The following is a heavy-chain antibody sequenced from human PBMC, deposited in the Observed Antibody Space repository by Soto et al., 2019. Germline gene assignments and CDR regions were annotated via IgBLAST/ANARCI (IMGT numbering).Heavy chain of an antibody. J-gene: IGHJ4*02. V-gene: IGHV1-18*01. CDR3: AREMYDILSGYGDY. Sequence: GPEVKKPGASVKVSCKASGYTFTSYGISWVRQAPGQGLEWMGWISAYNGNTKYAQNLQGRVTMTTDTSTSTAYMELRSLRSDDTAVYYCAREMYDILSGYGDYWGQGTLVTVSS. D-gene: IGHD3-9*01. CDR1: GYTFTSYG. CDR2: ISAYNGNT.